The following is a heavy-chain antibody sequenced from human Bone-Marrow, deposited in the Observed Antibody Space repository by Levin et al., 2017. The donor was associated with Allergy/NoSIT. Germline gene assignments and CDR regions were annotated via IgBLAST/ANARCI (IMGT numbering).Heavy chain of an antibody. CDR3: ARDDLVWELPGYNWFDP. CDR2: ISSSSSYI. J-gene: IGHJ5*02. CDR1: GFTFSSYS. D-gene: IGHD1-26*01. Sequence: KPGGSLRLSCAASGFTFSSYSMNWVRQAPGKGLEWVSSISSSSSYIYYADSVKGRFTISRDNAKNSLYLQMNSLRAEDTAVYYCARDDLVWELPGYNWFDPWGQGTLVTVSS. V-gene: IGHV3-21*01.